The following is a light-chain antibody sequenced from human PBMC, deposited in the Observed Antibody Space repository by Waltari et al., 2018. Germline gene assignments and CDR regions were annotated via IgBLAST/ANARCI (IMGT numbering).Light chain of an antibody. V-gene: IGKV4-1*01. Sequence: DIVMTQSPDSLAVSLGERATIHCQSSQSILYRSSNRNALAWYQQKPGQPPKLLFFWAATRESGAPDRFSVSGSGTDFTLTISSLQAEDVAVYYCQQYYNAPLTFGGGTKVEIK. CDR3: QQYYNAPLT. CDR2: WAA. J-gene: IGKJ4*01. CDR1: QSILYRSSNRNA.